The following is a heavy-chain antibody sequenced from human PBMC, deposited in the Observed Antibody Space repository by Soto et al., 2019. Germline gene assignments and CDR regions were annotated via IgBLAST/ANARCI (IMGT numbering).Heavy chain of an antibody. J-gene: IGHJ4*03. Sequence: GGSLRLSCAGSGFTFSSNAMSWVRQAPGKGLEWVSSVSGDGYASDYADSVKGRFTVSRHNSKNTLYLQMNSLRAEDTAVYYCAKRHYYGSGSFALATWGQGTLVTVS. CDR1: GFTFSSNA. CDR2: VSGDGYAS. CDR3: AKRHYYGSGSFALAT. D-gene: IGHD3-10*01. V-gene: IGHV3-23*01.